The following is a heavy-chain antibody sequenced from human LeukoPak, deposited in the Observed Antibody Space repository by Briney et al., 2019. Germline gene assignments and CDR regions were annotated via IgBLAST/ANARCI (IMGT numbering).Heavy chain of an antibody. CDR1: GFSFTDFD. D-gene: IGHD2-8*01. CDR2: TTHSGITT. Sequence: PGGSLRLSCTASGFSFTDFDMNWVRQAPGKGLEWVSHTTHSGITTHYADSVKGRFTISRDNSKSTLYLQMNSLRAEDTAVYYCAKDAGNEYWYFDLWGRGTLVTVSS. J-gene: IGHJ2*01. CDR3: AKDAGNEYWYFDL. V-gene: IGHV3-23*01.